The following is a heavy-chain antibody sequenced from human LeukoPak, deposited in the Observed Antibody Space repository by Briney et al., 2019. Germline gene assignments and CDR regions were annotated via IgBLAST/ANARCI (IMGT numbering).Heavy chain of an antibody. CDR3: AKEGAVAGSMWFDY. J-gene: IGHJ4*02. CDR2: ISFDGNTI. V-gene: IGHV3-30-3*01. Sequence: GRSLRLSCAASGFAFNTYAMHWVRQGPGKGLEWVAVISFDGNTIHYADSVKGRFTISRDNSKNTLFLQMDSLRAEHTAVYYCAKEGAVAGSMWFDYWGQGTLVTVSS. D-gene: IGHD6-19*01. CDR1: GFAFNTYA.